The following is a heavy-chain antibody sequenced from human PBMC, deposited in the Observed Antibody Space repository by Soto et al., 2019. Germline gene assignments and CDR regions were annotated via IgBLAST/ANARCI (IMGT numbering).Heavy chain of an antibody. CDR1: GFTFSSYA. CDR2: ISYDGSNK. V-gene: IGHV3-30-3*01. Sequence: QVQLVESGGGVVQPGRSLRLSCAASGFTFSSYAMHWVRQAPGKGLEWVAVISYDGSNKYYADSVKGRFTISRDNSKNTLHLQMNSLRAEDTAVYYCASGPIAAVPYWGQGTLVTVSS. D-gene: IGHD6-6*01. CDR3: ASGPIAAVPY. J-gene: IGHJ4*02.